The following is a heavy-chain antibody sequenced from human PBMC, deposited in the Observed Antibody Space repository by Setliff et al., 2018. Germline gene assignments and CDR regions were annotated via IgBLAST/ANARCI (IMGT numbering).Heavy chain of an antibody. CDR2: IYYSGSA. CDR3: AGGYSYGLNDY. J-gene: IGHJ4*02. D-gene: IGHD5-18*01. CDR1: GGSISSSSYY. V-gene: IGHV4-39*01. Sequence: PSETLSLTCTVSGGSISSSSYYWGWIRQPPGKGLEWIGSIYYSGSAYYNPSLKSRVTISVDTSKNQFSLKLSSVTAADTAVYYCAGGYSYGLNDYWGQGTLVTVSS.